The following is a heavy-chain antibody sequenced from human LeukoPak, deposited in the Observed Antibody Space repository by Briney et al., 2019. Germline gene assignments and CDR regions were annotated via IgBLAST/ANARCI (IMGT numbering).Heavy chain of an antibody. V-gene: IGHV3-33*01. CDR3: ARGYCSGGSCYFDY. CDR2: ILYDGSRK. Sequence: GGSLRLSCAAAGFTFSSYGMHWVRQAPGKGLEWVALILYDGSRKYYADSVEGQFTISRDNCKNSLYLQMISLRAEDMAVYYCARGYCSGGSCYFDYWGQGTLVTVSS. D-gene: IGHD2-15*01. J-gene: IGHJ4*02. CDR1: GFTFSSYG.